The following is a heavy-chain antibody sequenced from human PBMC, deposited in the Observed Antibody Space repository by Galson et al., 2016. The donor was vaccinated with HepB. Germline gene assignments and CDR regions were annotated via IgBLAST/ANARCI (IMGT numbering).Heavy chain of an antibody. CDR1: GFTFSGYG. J-gene: IGHJ4*02. CDR2: IWFDGSKT. Sequence: SLRLSCAASGFTFSGYGMHWVRQAPGKGLEWVAVIWFDGSKTYYADSVKGRFTISRDNSKNTLSLQMNSLRAEDTPVYYCARSGSYYDRAGYYRDPFDYWGQGTLVTVSS. V-gene: IGHV3-33*01. CDR3: ARSGSYYDRAGYYRDPFDY. D-gene: IGHD3-22*01.